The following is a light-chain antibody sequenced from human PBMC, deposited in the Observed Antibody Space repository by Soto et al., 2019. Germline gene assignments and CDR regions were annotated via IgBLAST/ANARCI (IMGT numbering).Light chain of an antibody. Sequence: QSALTQPASVSGSPGQSITISCTGTSRDVGGYIYVSWYQQHPGKAPKLMIYDVTDRPSGVSNRFSGSKSGNTASLTISGLQAEDEADYYCSSYTSSGTLVFGTGSKVTVL. V-gene: IGLV2-14*01. CDR2: DVT. J-gene: IGLJ1*01. CDR3: SSYTSSGTLV. CDR1: SRDVGGYIY.